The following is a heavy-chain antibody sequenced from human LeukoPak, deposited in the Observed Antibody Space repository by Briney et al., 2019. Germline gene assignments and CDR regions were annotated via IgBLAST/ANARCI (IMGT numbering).Heavy chain of an antibody. D-gene: IGHD3-22*01. CDR1: GFTFSSHG. CDR2: ISSSSSPI. V-gene: IGHV3-48*02. Sequence: GGSLRLSCAASGFTFSSHGMHWVRQALGKGLEWVSYISSSSSPIYYADSVKGRFTISRDNAKNSVYLQMNSLRDEDTAVYYCAREHYYDSSGYYVPFDYWGQGTLVTVSS. CDR3: AREHYYDSSGYYVPFDY. J-gene: IGHJ4*02.